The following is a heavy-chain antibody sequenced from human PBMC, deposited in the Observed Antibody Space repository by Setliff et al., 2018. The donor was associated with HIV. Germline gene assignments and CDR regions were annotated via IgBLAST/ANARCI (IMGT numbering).Heavy chain of an antibody. CDR1: GYSISSGFY. Sequence: SETLSLTCTVSGYSISSGFYWGWIRQPPGKGLEWIGSIYHSGSTNYNPSLKSRVTISVDKSKNQFSLKLSSVTAADTAVYYCARRGTEWLDFDYWGQGTLVTVSS. D-gene: IGHD3-3*01. CDR2: IYHSGST. CDR3: ARRGTEWLDFDY. J-gene: IGHJ4*02. V-gene: IGHV4-38-2*02.